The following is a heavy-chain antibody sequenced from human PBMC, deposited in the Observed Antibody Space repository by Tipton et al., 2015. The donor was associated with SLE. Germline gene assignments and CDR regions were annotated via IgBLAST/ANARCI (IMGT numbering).Heavy chain of an antibody. CDR1: GGSFRGYY. CDR2: INHSGST. Sequence: LSLTCAVYGGSFRGYYWSWIRQPPGKGLEWIGEINHSGSTNYNPSLKSRVTISVDTSKNQFSLNLISVTAADTAVYYCARDGFGIAGAGGFDYWGQGTLVTVSS. D-gene: IGHD6-13*01. V-gene: IGHV4-34*01. CDR3: ARDGFGIAGAGGFDY. J-gene: IGHJ4*02.